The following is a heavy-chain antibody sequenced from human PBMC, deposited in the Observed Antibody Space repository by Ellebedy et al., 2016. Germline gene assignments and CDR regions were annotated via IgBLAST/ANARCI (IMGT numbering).Heavy chain of an antibody. D-gene: IGHD3-10*01. J-gene: IGHJ3*02. V-gene: IGHV3-21*01. Sequence: GESLKISCAASGFTFSSYSMNWVRQAPGKGLEWVSSISSSSSYIYYADSVKGRFTISRDNAKNSLYLQMNSLRAEDTAVYYCARPSWIGEGAFDIWGQGTMVTVSS. CDR2: ISSSSSYI. CDR1: GFTFSSYS. CDR3: ARPSWIGEGAFDI.